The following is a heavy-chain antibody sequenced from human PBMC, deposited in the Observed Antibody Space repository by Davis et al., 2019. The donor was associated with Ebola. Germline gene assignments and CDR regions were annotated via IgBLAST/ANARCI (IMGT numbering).Heavy chain of an antibody. CDR1: GGSISSSYY. CDR3: SERGSSV. Sequence: PSETLSLTCTVSGGSISSSYYWGWIRQPPGKGLEWFGSIYYTGNAYYNSSLASRATISVDTSKNQFSLKLTSVTAADTAMYYCSERGSSVWGQGTLVTVSS. CDR2: IYYTGNA. J-gene: IGHJ4*02. V-gene: IGHV4-39*07. D-gene: IGHD3-10*01.